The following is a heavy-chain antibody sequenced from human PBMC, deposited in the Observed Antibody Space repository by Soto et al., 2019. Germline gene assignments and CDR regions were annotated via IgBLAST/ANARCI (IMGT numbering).Heavy chain of an antibody. CDR2: ISYDGSNK. V-gene: IGHV3-30*03. CDR3: ARDYTYRAAAGTDYYYGMDV. Sequence: GGSLRLSCAASGFTFSSYGMHWVRQAPGKGLEWVAVISYDGSNKYYADSVKGRFTISRDNSKNTLYLQMNSLRAEDTAVYYCARDYTYRAAAGTDYYYGMDVWGQGTTVTVSS. J-gene: IGHJ6*02. CDR1: GFTFSSYG. D-gene: IGHD6-13*01.